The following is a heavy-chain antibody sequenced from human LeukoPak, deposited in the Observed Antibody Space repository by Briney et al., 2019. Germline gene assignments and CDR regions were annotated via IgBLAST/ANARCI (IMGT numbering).Heavy chain of an antibody. CDR1: GFTFSSYW. CDR2: IKQDGSEK. D-gene: IGHD3-3*01. CDR3: ARNGLLMGYHTWFDP. Sequence: GGSLRVSCAASGFTFSSYWMSWVRQAPGKGLEWVANIKQDGSEKYYVDSVKGRFIISRDNSKNTLYLQMNSLRTEDSAVYSCARNGLLMGYHTWFDPWGQGTLVTVSS. J-gene: IGHJ5*02. V-gene: IGHV3-7*01.